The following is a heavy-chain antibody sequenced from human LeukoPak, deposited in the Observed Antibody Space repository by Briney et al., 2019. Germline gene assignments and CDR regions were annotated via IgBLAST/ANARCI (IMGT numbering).Heavy chain of an antibody. Sequence: GGSLRLSCAASGFTFSTYAMHWVRQAPGKGLEWVAVIPYDGSNKYYADSVEGRFTISRENSKNRLYLQMNSLRAEDTAVYYCARAEGYGGELDSWGQGTLVTVSS. CDR2: IPYDGSNK. J-gene: IGHJ4*02. D-gene: IGHD4-23*01. CDR1: GFTFSTYA. V-gene: IGHV3-30*04. CDR3: ARAEGYGGELDS.